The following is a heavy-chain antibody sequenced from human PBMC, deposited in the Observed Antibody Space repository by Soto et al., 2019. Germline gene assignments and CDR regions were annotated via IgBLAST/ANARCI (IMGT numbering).Heavy chain of an antibody. D-gene: IGHD3-3*01. CDR3: ARFKHLEWLLDYYYYGMDV. CDR1: GYSFTSYW. V-gene: IGHV5-51*01. J-gene: IGHJ6*02. Sequence: PGESLKISCKGSGYSFTSYWIGWVRQMPGKGLEWMGIIYPGDSDTRYSPSFQGQVTISADKSISTAYLQWSSLKASDTAMYYCARFKHLEWLLDYYYYGMDVWGQGTTVTVSS. CDR2: IYPGDSDT.